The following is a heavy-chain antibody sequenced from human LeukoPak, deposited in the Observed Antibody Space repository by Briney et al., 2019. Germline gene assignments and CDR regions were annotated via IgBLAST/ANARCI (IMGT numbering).Heavy chain of an antibody. V-gene: IGHV3-23*01. D-gene: IGHD6-13*01. CDR3: AKDLEATIFREQQLDPYYFDY. CDR2: ISGSGGST. Sequence: GGSLRLSCAASGFTFSSYAMSWVRQAPGKGLEWVSAISGSGGSTYHADSVKGRFTISRDNSKNTLYLQMNSLRAEDTAVYYCAKDLEATIFREQQLDPYYFDYWGQGTLVTVSS. CDR1: GFTFSSYA. J-gene: IGHJ4*02.